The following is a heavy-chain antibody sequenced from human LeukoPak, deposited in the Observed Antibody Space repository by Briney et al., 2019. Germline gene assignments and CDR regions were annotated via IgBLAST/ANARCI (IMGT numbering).Heavy chain of an antibody. CDR3: AKDRSGSYSQGLDY. D-gene: IGHD1-26*01. J-gene: IGHJ4*02. Sequence: GGSLRLSCAASGFTFSSYSMNWVRQVPGKGLEWVSSISSSSSYIYYADSVKGRFTISRDNSKNTLYLQMNSLRAEDTAVYHCAKDRSGSYSQGLDYWGQGTLVTVSS. V-gene: IGHV3-21*01. CDR1: GFTFSSYS. CDR2: ISSSSSYI.